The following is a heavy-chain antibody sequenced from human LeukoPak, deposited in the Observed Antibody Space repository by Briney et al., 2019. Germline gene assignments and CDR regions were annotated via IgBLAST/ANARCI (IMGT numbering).Heavy chain of an antibody. Sequence: KPSETLSLTCTVSGGSISSYYWSWIRQPPGKGLGWIGYIYYSGSTNYNPSLKSRVTISVDTSKNQFSLKLSSVTAADTAVYYCARVGPYYYDSSGYLDYWGQGTLVTVSS. J-gene: IGHJ4*02. V-gene: IGHV4-59*01. CDR2: IYYSGST. D-gene: IGHD3-22*01. CDR1: GGSISSYY. CDR3: ARVGPYYYDSSGYLDY.